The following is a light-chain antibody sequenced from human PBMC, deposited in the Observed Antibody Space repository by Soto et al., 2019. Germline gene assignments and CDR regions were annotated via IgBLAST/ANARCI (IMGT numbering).Light chain of an antibody. Sequence: QSVLTQPRSVSGSPGQSVTISCTGTSSDVGGYNYVSWYQQHPGKAPKLMIYDVSKRPSGVPDRFSGSKSGNTASLTISGLQAEDEAHYYCCSYAGSYTFLVFGGGTKVTVL. V-gene: IGLV2-11*01. CDR2: DVS. CDR1: SSDVGGYNY. J-gene: IGLJ2*01. CDR3: CSYAGSYTFLV.